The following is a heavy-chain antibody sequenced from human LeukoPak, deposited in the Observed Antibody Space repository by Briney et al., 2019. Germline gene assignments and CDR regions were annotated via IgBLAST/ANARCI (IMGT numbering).Heavy chain of an antibody. V-gene: IGHV4-34*01. CDR3: ARGPVYYYDSSGYYAPFDY. CDR2: INHSGST. J-gene: IGHJ4*02. CDR1: GGSFSGYY. Sequence: SETLSLTCAVYGGSFSGYYWSWIRQPPGKGPEWIGEINHSGSTNYNPSLKSRVTISVDTSKNQFSLKLSSVTAADTAVYYCARGPVYYYDSSGYYAPFDYWGQGTLVTVSS. D-gene: IGHD3-22*01.